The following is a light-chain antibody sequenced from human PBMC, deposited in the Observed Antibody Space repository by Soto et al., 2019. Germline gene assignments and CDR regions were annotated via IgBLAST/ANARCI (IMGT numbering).Light chain of an antibody. CDR1: QSISSW. Sequence: DIQMTQSPSTLSASVGDGVTITCRASQSISSWLAWYQQKPGKAPKVLIYKASILESGVPARFSGSGSGTEFTLTISRLQPDDFATYFCQQYNSYPLTFGGGTKVEIK. CDR2: KAS. J-gene: IGKJ4*01. CDR3: QQYNSYPLT. V-gene: IGKV1-5*03.